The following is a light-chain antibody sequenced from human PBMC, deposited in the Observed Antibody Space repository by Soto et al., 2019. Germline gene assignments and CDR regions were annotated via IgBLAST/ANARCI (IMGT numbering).Light chain of an antibody. J-gene: IGKJ1*01. V-gene: IGKV3-15*01. CDR2: GAS. CDR1: QSVSSN. Sequence: EIVMTQSPATLSVSPGERATLSCRASQSVSSNLACYQQKPGQAPRLLISGASTRATGIPARFSGSGSGTEFTLTISSLQSEDFAVYYCQQYNNWLTWTFGQGTKVDIK. CDR3: QQYNNWLTWT.